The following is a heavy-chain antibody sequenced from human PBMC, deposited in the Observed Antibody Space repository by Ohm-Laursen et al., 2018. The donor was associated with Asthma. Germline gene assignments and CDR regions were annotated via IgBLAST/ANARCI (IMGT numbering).Heavy chain of an antibody. J-gene: IGHJ4*02. CDR1: GFTFSDYY. CDR3: ARAGEALPLDF. Sequence: SLRLSCTAPGFTFSDYYMNWVRQAPGKGLEWVSSISSSSTIYYADSVKGRFTISRDNAKNSVSLQMNRLRAEDTAVYYCARAGEALPLDFWGQGTLVTVSS. V-gene: IGHV3-69-1*01. CDR2: ISSSSTI.